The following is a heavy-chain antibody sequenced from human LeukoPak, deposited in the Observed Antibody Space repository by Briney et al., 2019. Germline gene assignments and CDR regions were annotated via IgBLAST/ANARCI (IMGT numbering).Heavy chain of an antibody. CDR1: GYTFTGYY. V-gene: IGHV1-2*02. CDR2: INPNSGGT. D-gene: IGHD3-22*01. J-gene: IGHJ3*02. CDR3: AKGRVIYYDTTGYRPDDSFDI. Sequence: ASVKVSCKASGYTFTGYYMHWVRQAPGQGLEWMGWINPNSGGTNYAQKFQGRVTMTRDTSISTAYMELSRLRSDDTAVYYCAKGRVIYYDTTGYRPDDSFDIWGQGTMVTVSS.